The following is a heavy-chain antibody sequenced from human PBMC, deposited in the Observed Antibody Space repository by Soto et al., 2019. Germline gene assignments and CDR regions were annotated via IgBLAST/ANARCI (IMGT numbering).Heavy chain of an antibody. CDR3: ARDLGGPDY. V-gene: IGHV3-74*03. Sequence: PRGSLRLVCASSVFSLIPYRMQWVRQVPGRGLEWVARLSSDGFGAAYADSVKGRFFISRDIARNTLSLQMNSLRADDTAVYYCARDLGGPDYWGRGTSVTVS. CDR1: VFSLIPYR. J-gene: IGHJ4*02. D-gene: IGHD3-16*01. CDR2: LSSDGFGA.